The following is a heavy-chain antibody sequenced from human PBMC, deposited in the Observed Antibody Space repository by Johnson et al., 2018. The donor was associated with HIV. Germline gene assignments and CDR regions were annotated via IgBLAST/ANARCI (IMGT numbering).Heavy chain of an antibody. V-gene: IGHV3-30*02. CDR2: IRYDGSNK. J-gene: IGHJ3*02. Sequence: QVQLVESGGGVVQPGGSLRLSCAASGFTFSSYGMHWVRQAPGKGLEWVAFIRYDGSNKYYADSVKGRFTISRDNAKNSLYLQMNSLRPEDTALYHCAKARGSGGYYDAFDIWGQGTMVTVSS. CDR1: GFTFSSYG. D-gene: IGHD2-15*01. CDR3: AKARGSGGYYDAFDI.